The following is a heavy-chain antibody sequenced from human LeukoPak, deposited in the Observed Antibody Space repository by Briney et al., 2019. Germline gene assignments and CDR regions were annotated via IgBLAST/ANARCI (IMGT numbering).Heavy chain of an antibody. CDR2: IYYSGST. CDR3: ARIYDSSGYYKAYYYGMDV. V-gene: IGHV4-39*01. CDR1: GGSISSSSYY. J-gene: IGHJ6*02. D-gene: IGHD3-22*01. Sequence: PSETLSLTCTVSGGSISSSSYYWGWIRQPPGKGLEWIGSIYYSGSTYYNPSLKSRVTISVDTSKNQFSLKLSSVTAADTAMYYCARIYDSSGYYKAYYYGMDVWGQGTTVTVSS.